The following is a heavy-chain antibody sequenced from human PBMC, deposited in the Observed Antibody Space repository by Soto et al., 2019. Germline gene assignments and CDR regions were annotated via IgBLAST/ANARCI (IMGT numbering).Heavy chain of an antibody. Sequence: LRLSCAASGFTVSSNYMSWVRQAPGKGLEWVSVIYSGGSTYYADSVKGRFTISRDNSKNTLYLQMNSLRAEDTAVYYCARDENLGWGWFDPWGQGTLVTVSS. J-gene: IGHJ5*02. CDR3: ARDENLGWGWFDP. CDR1: GFTVSSNY. CDR2: IYSGGST. V-gene: IGHV3-53*01. D-gene: IGHD3-10*01.